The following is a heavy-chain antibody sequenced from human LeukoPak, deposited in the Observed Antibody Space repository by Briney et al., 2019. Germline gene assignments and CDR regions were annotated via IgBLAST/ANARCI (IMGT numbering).Heavy chain of an antibody. CDR3: ASGYYDSSGHNY. CDR1: GGTFSSYA. Sequence: SVKVSCKASGGTFSSYAISWVRQAPGQGLEWMGRIIPIFGTANYAQKFQGRVTITTDESTSTAYMELSSLRSEDTAVYYCASGYYDSSGHNYWGQGTLVTVSS. D-gene: IGHD3-22*01. J-gene: IGHJ4*02. CDR2: IIPIFGTA. V-gene: IGHV1-69*05.